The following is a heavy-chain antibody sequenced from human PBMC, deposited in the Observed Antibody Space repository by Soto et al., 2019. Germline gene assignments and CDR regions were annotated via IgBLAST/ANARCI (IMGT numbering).Heavy chain of an antibody. CDR1: GFSLSTSGMC. Sequence: GSGPTLVNPTQTLTLTCTFSGFSLSTSGMCVSWIRQPPGKALEWLALIDWDDDKYYSTSLKTRLTISKDTSKNQVVLTMTNMDPVDTATYYCARISPTYYYDSSRPYYFDYWGQGTLVTVSS. CDR2: IDWDDDK. V-gene: IGHV2-70*01. CDR3: ARISPTYYYDSSRPYYFDY. D-gene: IGHD3-22*01. J-gene: IGHJ4*02.